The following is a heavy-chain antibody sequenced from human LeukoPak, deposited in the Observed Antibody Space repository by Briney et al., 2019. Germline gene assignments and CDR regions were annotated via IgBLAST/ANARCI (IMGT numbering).Heavy chain of an antibody. CDR2: ISYDGSNK. CDR1: GFTFSSYG. D-gene: IGHD1-26*01. J-gene: IGHJ4*02. CDR3: AREREGSSYFDY. V-gene: IGHV3-30*03. Sequence: GGSLRLSCAASGFTFSSYGMHWVRQAPGKGLEWVAVISYDGSNKYYADSVKGRFTISRDNSKNTLYLQMNSLRAEDTAVYYCAREREGSSYFDYWGQGTLVTVSS.